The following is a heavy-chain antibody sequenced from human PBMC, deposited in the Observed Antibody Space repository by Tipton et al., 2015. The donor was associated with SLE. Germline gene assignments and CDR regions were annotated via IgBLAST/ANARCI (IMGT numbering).Heavy chain of an antibody. CDR3: ASLAGTYSSYFRDY. D-gene: IGHD1-26*01. CDR1: GDSVTSSGYY. V-gene: IGHV4-39*07. CDR2: MHHTGAT. Sequence: TLSLTCTATGDSVTSSGYYWSWIRQHPGKGLEWIGSMHHTGATYSSPSLKSRVTLSLDKSQNQFSLKLTSVTAADTAVYYCASLAGTYSSYFRDYWGRGALVSVSS. J-gene: IGHJ4*02.